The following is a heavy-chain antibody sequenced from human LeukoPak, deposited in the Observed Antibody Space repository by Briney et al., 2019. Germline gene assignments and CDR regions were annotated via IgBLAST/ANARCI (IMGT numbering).Heavy chain of an antibody. D-gene: IGHD3-3*02. CDR3: AAFSHKGV. CDR2: IYSAGST. Sequence: GGSLRLSCAASGFTVGNNYMSWVRQAPGKGLEWVSLIYSAGSTYYADSVRGRFTISRDSSKNTLFLQLNSLRAEDTAVYYCAAFSHKGVWGKGTKVTVS. CDR1: GFTVGNNY. J-gene: IGHJ6*03. V-gene: IGHV3-66*01.